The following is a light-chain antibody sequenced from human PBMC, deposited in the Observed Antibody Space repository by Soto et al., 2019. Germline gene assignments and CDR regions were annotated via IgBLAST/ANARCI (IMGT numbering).Light chain of an antibody. Sequence: DIVMTQSPDSLAVSLGGRATINCKSSQSVLYSSNNKNYLAWYQQKPGQPPKLLIYWASTRESGVPDRFSGSGSGTDFSLTISSLQAEDVAVYYCQHYGGLCTFGQGTRLEIK. CDR3: QHYGGLCT. V-gene: IGKV4-1*01. CDR1: QSVLYSSNNKNY. J-gene: IGKJ5*01. CDR2: WAS.